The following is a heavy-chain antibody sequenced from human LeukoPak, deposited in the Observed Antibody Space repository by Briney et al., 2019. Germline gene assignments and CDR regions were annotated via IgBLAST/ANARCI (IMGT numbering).Heavy chain of an antibody. Sequence: PGRSLRLSCAASGFTFSSYGMHWVRQAPGKGLEWVAVIWYDGSSKYYADSVKGRFTISRDNSKNTLYLQMNSLRAEDTAVYYCARERGYETHDAFVIWGQGTMVTVSS. V-gene: IGHV3-33*01. CDR3: ARERGYETHDAFVI. CDR1: GFTFSSYG. CDR2: IWYDGSSK. J-gene: IGHJ3*02. D-gene: IGHD5-12*01.